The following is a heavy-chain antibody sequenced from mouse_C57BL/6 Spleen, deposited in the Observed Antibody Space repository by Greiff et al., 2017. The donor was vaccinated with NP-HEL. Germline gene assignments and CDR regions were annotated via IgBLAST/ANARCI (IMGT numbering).Heavy chain of an antibody. CDR3: ACYDYDTGY. V-gene: IGHV1-50*01. CDR1: GYTFTSYW. Sequence: QVQLKQPGAELVKPGASVKLSCKASGYTFTSYWMQWVKQRPGQGLEWIGEIDPSDSYTNYNQKFKGKATLTVDTSSSTAYMQLSSLTSEDSAVYYCACYDYDTGYWGQGTTLTVSS. CDR2: IDPSDSYT. J-gene: IGHJ2*01. D-gene: IGHD2-4*01.